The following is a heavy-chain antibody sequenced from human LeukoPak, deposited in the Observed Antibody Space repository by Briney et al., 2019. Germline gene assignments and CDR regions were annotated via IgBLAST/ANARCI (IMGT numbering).Heavy chain of an antibody. Sequence: GGSLSLLCAPSVFTHSSNYIRWVRQARGKALEWVSVIYIGGRTYYADSVKGRFTISRDNSKNTLCLQMNSPRDEDTAVYYCGGGAWFGDINFWGQGTLVTVSS. CDR2: IYIGGRT. CDR1: VFTHSSNY. CDR3: GGGAWFGDINF. D-gene: IGHD3-10*01. V-gene: IGHV3-53*01. J-gene: IGHJ4*02.